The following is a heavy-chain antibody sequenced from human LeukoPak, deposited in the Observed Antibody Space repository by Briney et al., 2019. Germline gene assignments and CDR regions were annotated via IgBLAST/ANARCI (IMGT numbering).Heavy chain of an antibody. J-gene: IGHJ4*02. CDR1: GYTFTGYY. CDR2: INPNSGGT. Sequence: ASVKVSCKASGYTFTGYYIHWVRQAPGQGLEWMGWINPNSGGTNYAQKFQGRVTMTRDTSISTAYMELSRLRSDDTAVYYCARDFRYSGSYYVAYWGQGTLVTVSS. CDR3: ARDFRYSGSYYVAY. D-gene: IGHD1-26*01. V-gene: IGHV1-2*02.